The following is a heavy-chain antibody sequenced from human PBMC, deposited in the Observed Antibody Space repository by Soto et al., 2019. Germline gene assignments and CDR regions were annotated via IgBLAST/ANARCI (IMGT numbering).Heavy chain of an antibody. V-gene: IGHV3-23*01. CDR1: GFTFSSYA. CDR2: ISGSGGST. Sequence: GGALRRSCAASGFTFSSYAMSWVRQAPGKGLEWVSAISGSGGSTYYADSVKGRFTISRDNSKNTLYLQMNSLRAEDTAVYYCAKDQRWELLNFYYYGMDVWGQGTTVTVSS. J-gene: IGHJ6*02. D-gene: IGHD1-26*01. CDR3: AKDQRWELLNFYYYGMDV.